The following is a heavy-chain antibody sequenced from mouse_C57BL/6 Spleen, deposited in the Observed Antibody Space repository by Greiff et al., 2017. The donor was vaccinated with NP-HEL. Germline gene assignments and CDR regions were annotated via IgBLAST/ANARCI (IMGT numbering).Heavy chain of an antibody. CDR2: ISYDGSN. V-gene: IGHV3-6*01. CDR3: AREGYGSSQFAY. J-gene: IGHJ3*01. CDR1: GYSITSGYY. Sequence: DVKLVESGPGLVKPSQSLSLTCSVTGYSITSGYYWNWIRQFPGNKLEWMGYISYDGSNNYNPSLKNRISITRDTSKNQFFLKLNSVTTEDTATYYCAREGYGSSQFAYWGQGTLVTVSA. D-gene: IGHD1-1*01.